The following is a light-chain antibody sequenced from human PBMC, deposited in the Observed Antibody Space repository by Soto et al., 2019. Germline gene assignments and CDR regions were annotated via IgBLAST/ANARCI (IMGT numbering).Light chain of an antibody. Sequence: ENVLTQSPGTLSLSPGERVTLSCRASQSVRSSYLTWYQQKPGQAPRLLIYGVSSRATGIPDRFSGSGSGTDFTLTISRLEPEDSAVYYCQQYGSSSWTFGQGTKVEIK. CDR3: QQYGSSSWT. CDR2: GVS. J-gene: IGKJ1*01. V-gene: IGKV3-20*01. CDR1: QSVRSSY.